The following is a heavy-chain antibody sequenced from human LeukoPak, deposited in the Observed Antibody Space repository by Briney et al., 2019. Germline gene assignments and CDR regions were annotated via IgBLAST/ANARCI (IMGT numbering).Heavy chain of an antibody. CDR1: GGSISSYY. V-gene: IGHV4-4*07. J-gene: IGHJ6*03. Sequence: TSETLSLTCTVSGGSISSYYWSWIRQPAGKGLEWIGRIYTSGSTDYNPSLKSRITMSVDTSKNQFSLKLSSVTAADTAVYYCARDNCSSTSCYTRGRYYYYMDVWGKGTTVTVSS. CDR3: ARDNCSSTSCYTRGRYYYYMDV. CDR2: IYTSGST. D-gene: IGHD2-2*02.